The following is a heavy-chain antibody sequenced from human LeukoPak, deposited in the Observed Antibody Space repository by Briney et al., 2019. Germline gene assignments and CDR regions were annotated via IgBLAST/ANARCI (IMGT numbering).Heavy chain of an antibody. V-gene: IGHV3-7*01. CDR1: GFSFRSYW. D-gene: IGHD3-9*01. J-gene: IGHJ5*02. CDR3: AGGSGYLITS. Sequence: QPGGSLRLSCAATGFSFRSYWMNWVRQAPGKGLEWLAIIKQDGSEKHYKGSVEGRFTISRDNAKNSLHLQMNSLRAEDRAVYYCAGGSGYLITSWGQGTLVTVSS. CDR2: IKQDGSEK.